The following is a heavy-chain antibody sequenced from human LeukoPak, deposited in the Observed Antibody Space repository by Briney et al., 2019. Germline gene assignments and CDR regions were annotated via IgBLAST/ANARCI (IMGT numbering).Heavy chain of an antibody. CDR1: GYTFTSYD. D-gene: IGHD3-16*02. V-gene: IGHV1-8*01. CDR2: MNPNSGNT. CDR3: ARGVWGSYRFDY. Sequence: ASVKVSCKASGYTFTSYDINWVRQATGQGLEWMGWMNPNSGNTGYAQKFQGRVTMTRNTSISTAYVELSSLRSEDTAVYYCARGVWGSYRFDYWGQGTLVTVSS. J-gene: IGHJ4*02.